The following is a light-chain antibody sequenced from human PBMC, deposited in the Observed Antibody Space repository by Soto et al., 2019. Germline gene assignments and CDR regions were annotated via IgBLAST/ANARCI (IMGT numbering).Light chain of an antibody. V-gene: IGLV2-14*01. CDR2: DVS. CDR1: SSDVGGYNY. Sequence: QSALTQPASVSGSPGQSITISCTGTSSDVGGYNYVSWYQQHPGKAPKLIIYDVSNRPSGVSNRFSGSKSGNTASLTISGLQAEDEADYYCSSYTSSGTPYVFGTGTKVTVL. J-gene: IGLJ1*01. CDR3: SSYTSSGTPYV.